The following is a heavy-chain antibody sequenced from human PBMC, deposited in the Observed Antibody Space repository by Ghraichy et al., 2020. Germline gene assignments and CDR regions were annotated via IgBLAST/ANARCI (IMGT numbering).Heavy chain of an antibody. CDR2: ISTYNDYR. Sequence: ASVKVSCKASGYTFTSYGISWVRQAPGQGLEWMGWISTYNDYRNHAQKFQGRVTMTTDTATSTAYMELRSLRSDDTAVYYCAREIRYFDWSPADYWGQGTLVTVSS. CDR3: AREIRYFDWSPADY. D-gene: IGHD3-9*01. CDR1: GYTFTSYG. J-gene: IGHJ4*02. V-gene: IGHV1-18*04.